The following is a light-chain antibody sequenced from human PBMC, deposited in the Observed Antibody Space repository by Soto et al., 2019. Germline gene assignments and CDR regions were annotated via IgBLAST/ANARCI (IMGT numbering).Light chain of an antibody. V-gene: IGKV3-11*01. CDR1: QTIDNT. CDR2: DAS. J-gene: IGKJ5*01. CDR3: QQRQYWPPIT. Sequence: IVMTQSPATLSLSPGDRATLSCRASQTIDNTLAWYQRKPGQAPRLLIYDASTRATGVPARFSGSGSGTDFTLTISSLEPEDCAIYYCQQRQYWPPITFGQGTRLEI.